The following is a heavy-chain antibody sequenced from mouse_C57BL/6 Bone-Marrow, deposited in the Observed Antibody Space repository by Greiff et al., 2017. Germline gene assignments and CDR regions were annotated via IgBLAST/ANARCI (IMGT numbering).Heavy chain of an antibody. V-gene: IGHV1-85*01. CDR1: GYTFTSYD. J-gene: IGHJ4*01. D-gene: IGHD1-1*01. CDR3: ARYRSSWYYASDY. CDR2: IYPRDGST. Sequence: VQLQQSGPELVKPGASVKLSCKASGYTFTSYDINWVKQRPGEGLEWIGWIYPRDGSTKYNERFKGKATLTVDTSSSTAYMELHSLTSEDSAVYFCARYRSSWYYASDYWGKGTSVTVSS.